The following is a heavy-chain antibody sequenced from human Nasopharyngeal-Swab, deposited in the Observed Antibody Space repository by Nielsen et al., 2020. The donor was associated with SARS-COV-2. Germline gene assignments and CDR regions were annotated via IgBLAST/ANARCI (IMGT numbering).Heavy chain of an antibody. V-gene: IGHV3-21*01. CDR3: AGDGWGWGDGYNYNPTDAFDI. Sequence: GGSLRLSWAASEFTFRSYSMNWVRQAPGRGLEWVSSISRSSSYIYYADSVKGRFTFSRDSAKNSLYLQMNSLRAEDTAVYYGAGDGWGWGDGYNYNPTDAFDIWGQGTMVTVSS. CDR2: ISRSSSYI. D-gene: IGHD5-24*01. J-gene: IGHJ3*02. CDR1: EFTFRSYS.